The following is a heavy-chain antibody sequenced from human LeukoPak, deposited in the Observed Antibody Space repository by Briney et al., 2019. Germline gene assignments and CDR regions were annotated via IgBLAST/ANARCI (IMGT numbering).Heavy chain of an antibody. D-gene: IGHD3-3*01. J-gene: IGHJ4*02. CDR2: IYPGDSDT. CDR3: ARQEGYDFWSGYFDY. Sequence: GESLKISCKGSGYSFTSYWIGWVRQMPGKGLEWMGIIYPGDSDTRYSPYFQGQVTISADKSISTAYLQWSSLKASDTAMYYCARQEGYDFWSGYFDYWGQGTLVTVSS. V-gene: IGHV5-51*01. CDR1: GYSFTSYW.